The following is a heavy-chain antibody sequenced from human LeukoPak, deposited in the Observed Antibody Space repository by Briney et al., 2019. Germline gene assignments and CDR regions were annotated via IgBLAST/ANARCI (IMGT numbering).Heavy chain of an antibody. CDR3: ARYGHSPFFDY. CDR2: INPSGGST. Sequence: ASVKVSCKAPGYTFTNYHMNWVRQAPGQGLEWMGIINPSGGSTTNAQKFQGRVIMTRDMSTSTVYMELSSLRSEDTAVYFCARYGHSPFFDYWGQGTLVIVSS. D-gene: IGHD4-17*01. V-gene: IGHV1-46*01. J-gene: IGHJ4*02. CDR1: GYTFTNYH.